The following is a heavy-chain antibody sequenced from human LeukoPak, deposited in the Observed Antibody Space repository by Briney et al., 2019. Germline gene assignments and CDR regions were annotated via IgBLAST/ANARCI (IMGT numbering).Heavy chain of an antibody. D-gene: IGHD3-22*01. Sequence: ASVKVSCKASGYTFTSYDINWVRQAPGQGLEWMGWINTNTGNPTFAQGFTGRFVFSLDTSVSTAYLQISSLKAEDTAVYYCARGPTYSSGYRFDYWGQGTLVTVSS. V-gene: IGHV7-4-1*02. J-gene: IGHJ4*02. CDR2: INTNTGNP. CDR3: ARGPTYSSGYRFDY. CDR1: GYTFTSYD.